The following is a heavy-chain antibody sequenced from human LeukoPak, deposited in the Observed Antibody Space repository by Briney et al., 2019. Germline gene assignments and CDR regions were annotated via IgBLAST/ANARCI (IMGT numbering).Heavy chain of an antibody. CDR1: GYTFTAYY. D-gene: IGHD2-2*01. J-gene: IGHJ4*02. CDR3: ARGECTGTSCYFFDY. Sequence: ASVKVSCMTSGYTFTAYYIHWLRQAPGQGLEWMGWINPKTGGTNYGHTFQGRVTMTRDTSISTAYMELSRLTSDDTTVYYCARGECTGTSCYFFDYWGQGTLVTVSS. CDR2: INPKTGGT. V-gene: IGHV1-2*02.